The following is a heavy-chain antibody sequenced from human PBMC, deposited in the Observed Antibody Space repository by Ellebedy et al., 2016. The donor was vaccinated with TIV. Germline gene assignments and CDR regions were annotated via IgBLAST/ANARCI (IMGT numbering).Heavy chain of an antibody. CDR2: ISHDGSKT. CDR1: AFTFSAYG. V-gene: IGHV3-30*18. Sequence: PGGSLRLSCTASAFTFSAYGMHWVRQAPGKGLEWVAVISHDGSKTYYADSVQGRITISRDNSNNTLYLQLTSLRTEDTAVYYCAKERHPRHPRWMGPTYFDYWGQGTLVAVSS. J-gene: IGHJ4*02. D-gene: IGHD4-23*01. CDR3: AKERHPRHPRWMGPTYFDY.